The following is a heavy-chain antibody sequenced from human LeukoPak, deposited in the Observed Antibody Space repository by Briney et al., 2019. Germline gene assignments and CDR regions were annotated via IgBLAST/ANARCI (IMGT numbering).Heavy chain of an antibody. V-gene: IGHV4-59*11. Sequence: PSETLSLTCTVSGASISSHYWSWIRQPPGKRLEWIGYVFNRGSTNYNPSLKSRVTISVDTSKNQFSLRLSSVTAADTAAYYCARDPIVAAPFFDYWGQGTLVTVSS. CDR1: GASISSHY. CDR3: ARDPIVAAPFFDY. CDR2: VFNRGST. D-gene: IGHD6-13*01. J-gene: IGHJ4*02.